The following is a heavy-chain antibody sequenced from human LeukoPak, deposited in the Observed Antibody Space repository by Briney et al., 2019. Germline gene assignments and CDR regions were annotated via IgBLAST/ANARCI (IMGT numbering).Heavy chain of an antibody. CDR1: GFTFSSYS. Sequence: PGGSLRLSCAASGFTFSSYSMNWVRQAPGKGLEWASSISSSSSYIYYADSVKGRFTISRDNAKNSLYLQMNSLRAEDTGVYYCAKDSYSKGDYWGQGVLVTVSS. J-gene: IGHJ4*02. V-gene: IGHV3-21*01. CDR2: ISSSSSYI. D-gene: IGHD5-18*01. CDR3: AKDSYSKGDY.